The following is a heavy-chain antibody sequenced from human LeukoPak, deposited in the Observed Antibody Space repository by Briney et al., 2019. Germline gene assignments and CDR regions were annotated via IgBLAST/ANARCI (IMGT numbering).Heavy chain of an antibody. D-gene: IGHD1-26*01. J-gene: IGHJ4*02. CDR1: GDSTSSDRYY. CDR2: IYYSGST. V-gene: IGHV4-30-4*01. CDR3: AREEVGASTFDY. Sequence: PSETLSLTCTVSGDSTSSDRYYWSWIRQPPGKGLEWIGYIYYSGSTYYNPSLKSRVTISVDTSKNQFSLKLSSVTAADTAVYYCAREEVGASTFDYWGQGTLVTVSS.